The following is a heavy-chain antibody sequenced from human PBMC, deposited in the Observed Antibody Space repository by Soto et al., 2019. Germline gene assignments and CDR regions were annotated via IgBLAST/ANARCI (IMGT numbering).Heavy chain of an antibody. V-gene: IGHV4-31*03. CDR1: GGSISSDGYY. CDR2: IYATGST. Sequence: QVQLQESGPGLVQPSQTLSLTCTVSGGSISSDGYYWTWIRQHPVKGLEWIGFIYATGSTHYNPSLKSRVTISVHTSKTQFSLKLTSVTAADTAVYYCARSKGYCSGGSCNHSFDYWGQGTLVTVSS. CDR3: ARSKGYCSGGSCNHSFDY. J-gene: IGHJ4*02. D-gene: IGHD2-15*01.